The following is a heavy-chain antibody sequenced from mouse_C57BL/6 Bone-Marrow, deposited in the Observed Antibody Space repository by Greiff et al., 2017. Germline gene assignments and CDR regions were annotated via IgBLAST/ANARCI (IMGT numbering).Heavy chain of an antibody. CDR2: IYPRSGNT. CDR1: GYTFTSYG. J-gene: IGHJ2*01. D-gene: IGHD1-1*01. V-gene: IGHV1-81*01. CDR3: ASSWDYGRSFDY. Sequence: VQLQQSGAELARPGASVKLSCKASGYTFTSYGISWVKQRTGQGLEWIGEIYPRSGNTYYNEKFKGKATLTADKSSSTAYMELRSLTSEESAVCFCASSWDYGRSFDYWGQGTTLTVSS.